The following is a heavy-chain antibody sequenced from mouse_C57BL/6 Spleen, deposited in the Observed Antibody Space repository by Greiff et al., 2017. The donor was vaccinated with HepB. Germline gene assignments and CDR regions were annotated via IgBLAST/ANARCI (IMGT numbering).Heavy chain of an antibody. D-gene: IGHD2-4*01. J-gene: IGHJ3*01. CDR3: AKEEYDYDGAWFAY. V-gene: IGHV2-3*01. CDR2: IWGDGST. Sequence: QVQLQQSGPGLVAPSQSLSITCTVSGFSLTSYGISWVRQPPGKGLEWLGVIWGDGSTNYHSALISRLSISKDNSKSQVFLKLNSLQTDDTATYYCAKEEYDYDGAWFAYWGQGTLVTVSA. CDR1: GFSLTSYG.